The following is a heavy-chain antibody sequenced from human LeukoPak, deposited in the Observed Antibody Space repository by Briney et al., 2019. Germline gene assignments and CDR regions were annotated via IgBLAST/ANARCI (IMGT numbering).Heavy chain of an antibody. D-gene: IGHD2-21*02. V-gene: IGHV3-30*18. CDR1: GFTFSSYG. Sequence: PGGSLRLSCAASGFTFSSYGMHWVRQAPGKGLEWVAVISYDGSNKYYADSVKGRFTISRDNSKNTLYLQMNSLRAEDTAVYYCAKGVGKPYCGGDCYPWYNWFDPWGQGTLVTVSS. J-gene: IGHJ5*02. CDR3: AKGVGKPYCGGDCYPWYNWFDP. CDR2: ISYDGSNK.